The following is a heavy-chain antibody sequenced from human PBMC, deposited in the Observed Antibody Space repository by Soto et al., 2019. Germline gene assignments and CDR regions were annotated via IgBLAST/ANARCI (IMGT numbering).Heavy chain of an antibody. CDR3: ARDLRVVGDYWSVNYYYYYMDV. D-gene: IGHD4-17*01. CDR2: IIPILGIA. V-gene: IGHV1-69*04. J-gene: IGHJ6*03. Sequence: ASVKVSCKASGGTFSSYTISWVRQAPGQGLEWMGRIIPILGIANYAQKFQGRVTITADKSTSTAYMELSSLRSEDTAVYYCARDLRVVGDYWSVNYYYYYMDVWGKGTTVTVSS. CDR1: GGTFSSYT.